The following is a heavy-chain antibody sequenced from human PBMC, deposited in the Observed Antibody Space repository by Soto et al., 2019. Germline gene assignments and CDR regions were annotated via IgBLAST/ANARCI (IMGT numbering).Heavy chain of an antibody. Sequence: GSLRLSCASSGFTFSSYAMSWVRQAPGKGLEWVSAISGSGGSTYYADSVKGRFTISRDNSKNTLYLQMNSLRAEDTAVYYCAKWGVVVQAAITLLARNYGMDVWGQGTKVTVYS. D-gene: IGHD2-2*01. CDR1: GFTFSSYA. CDR3: AKWGVVVQAAITLLARNYGMDV. J-gene: IGHJ6*02. CDR2: ISGSGGST. V-gene: IGHV3-23*01.